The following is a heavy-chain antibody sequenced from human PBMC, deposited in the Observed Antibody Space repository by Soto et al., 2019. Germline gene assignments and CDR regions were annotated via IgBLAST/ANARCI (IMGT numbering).Heavy chain of an antibody. Sequence: PSETLSLTCTVSGDSISSSNYFWGWIRQPPGKGLEWIGEINHSGSTNYNPSLKSRVTISVDTSKNQFSLKVNSVTAADTAVYFCVRGRWCERSSTSCYGTFDYWGQGPLVTVSS. V-gene: IGHV4-39*01. CDR1: GDSISSSNYF. CDR3: VRGRWCERSSTSCYGTFDY. J-gene: IGHJ4*02. CDR2: INHSGST. D-gene: IGHD2-2*01.